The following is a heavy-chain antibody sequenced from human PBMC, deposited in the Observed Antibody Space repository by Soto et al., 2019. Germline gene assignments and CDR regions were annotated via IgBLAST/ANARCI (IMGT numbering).Heavy chain of an antibody. D-gene: IGHD3-22*01. V-gene: IGHV4-30-4*01. CDR1: GDSISSPHYY. J-gene: IGHJ4*02. CDR3: AREPKQNYDSSPWNGGFDS. CDR2: IYYTGNN. Sequence: SETLSLTCTVSGDSISSPHYYWTWIRQPPGKGLEWVGYIYYTGNNFYNPALKSRVAMSVDPSTNQFSLKLASVTDADTAVYFCAREPKQNYDSSPWNGGFDSWGPGTLDTVSS.